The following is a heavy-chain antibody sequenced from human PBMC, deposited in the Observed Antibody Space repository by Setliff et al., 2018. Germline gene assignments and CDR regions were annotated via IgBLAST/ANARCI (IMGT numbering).Heavy chain of an antibody. CDR1: GYTFTSHY. CDR2: INPSSGRT. V-gene: IGHV1-46*01. J-gene: IGHJ3*02. CDR3: ARDVFPYHYEGAFDI. Sequence: ASVKVSCKASGYTFTSHYMHWVRQAPGLGLEWMGTINPSSGRTSYAQKFHGRVTMTRDTSTSTVYMDMSSLRSEDTAVYYCARDVFPYHYEGAFDIWGQGTMVTVS. D-gene: IGHD3-22*01.